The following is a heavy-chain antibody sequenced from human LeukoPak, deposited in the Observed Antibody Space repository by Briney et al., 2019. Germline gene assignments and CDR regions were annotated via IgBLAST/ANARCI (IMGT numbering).Heavy chain of an antibody. CDR3: ARDEYSSGWYENYYYYMDV. CDR1: GYTFTSYG. Sequence: GASVKVSCKPSGYTFTSYGISWVRQAPGQGLEWMGWISVYNGNTNYAQKLQGRVTMTTDTSTSTAYMELRSLRSDDTAVYYCARDEYSSGWYENYYYYMDVWGKGTTVTVSS. J-gene: IGHJ6*03. CDR2: ISVYNGNT. V-gene: IGHV1-18*01. D-gene: IGHD6-19*01.